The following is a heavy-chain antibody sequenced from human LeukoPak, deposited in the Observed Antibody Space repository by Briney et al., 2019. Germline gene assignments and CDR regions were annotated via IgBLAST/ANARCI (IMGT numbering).Heavy chain of an antibody. Sequence: PWGSLRLSCAASGFTFSSYSMNWVRQAPGKGLEWVSSISSSSSYIYYADSVKGRFTISRDNAKNSLYLQMNSLRAEDTAVYYCARVRIAAPNWFDPWGQGTLVTVSS. CDR2: ISSSSSYI. J-gene: IGHJ5*02. CDR1: GFTFSSYS. V-gene: IGHV3-21*01. D-gene: IGHD6-6*01. CDR3: ARVRIAAPNWFDP.